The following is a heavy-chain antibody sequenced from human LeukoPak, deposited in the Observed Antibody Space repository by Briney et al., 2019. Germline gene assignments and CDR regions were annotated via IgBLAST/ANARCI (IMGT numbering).Heavy chain of an antibody. V-gene: IGHV3-48*01. CDR3: AREGVAAAGDPYFDY. Sequence: GGSLRLSCAASGFTFSSYSMNWVRQAPGKGLEWVSYISSSSSTIYYADSVKGRFTISRDNAKNSLYLQINSLRAEDTAVYYCAREGVAAAGDPYFDYWGQGTLVTVSS. J-gene: IGHJ4*02. D-gene: IGHD6-13*01. CDR2: ISSSSSTI. CDR1: GFTFSSYS.